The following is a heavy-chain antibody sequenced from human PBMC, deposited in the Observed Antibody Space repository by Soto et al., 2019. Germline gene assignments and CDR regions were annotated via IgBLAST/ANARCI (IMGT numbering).Heavy chain of an antibody. V-gene: IGHV3-15*07. J-gene: IGHJ4*02. Sequence: GSGGGLVRPGGSLRVSCAASGFTFSNAWMNWVRQAPGKGLEWVGRIKSKTDDGTTDYAAPVKGRFTISRDDSKNMLYLQMNSLETEDTAVYYCATEGRRTDFDYWGQGTLVTVSS. D-gene: IGHD3-10*01. CDR2: IKSKTDDGTT. CDR1: GFTFSNAW. CDR3: ATEGRRTDFDY.